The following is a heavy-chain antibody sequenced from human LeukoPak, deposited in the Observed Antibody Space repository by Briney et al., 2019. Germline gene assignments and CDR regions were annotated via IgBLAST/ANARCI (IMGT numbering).Heavy chain of an antibody. Sequence: MPSETLSLTCTVSGYSISSGYYWGWIRQPPGKGLEWIGSIYHSGSTYYNPSLKSRVTISVDTSKNQFSLKLSSVTAADTAVYYCAREDEMATIPLYWGQGTLVTVSS. V-gene: IGHV4-38-2*02. J-gene: IGHJ4*02. CDR3: AREDEMATIPLY. CDR2: IYHSGST. D-gene: IGHD5-24*01. CDR1: GYSISSGYY.